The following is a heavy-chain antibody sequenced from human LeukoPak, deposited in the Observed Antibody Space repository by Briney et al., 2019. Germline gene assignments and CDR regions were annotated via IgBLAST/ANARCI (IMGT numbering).Heavy chain of an antibody. V-gene: IGHV3-21*01. Sequence: GGSLRLSCAASGFTLSSYSMNWVRQAPGKGLEWVSSISSSSSYIYYADSVKGRFTISRDNAKNSLYLQMNSLRAEDTAVYYCARGSGSYRLYYFDYWGQGTLVTVSS. CDR1: GFTLSSYS. D-gene: IGHD1-26*01. CDR2: ISSSSSYI. CDR3: ARGSGSYRLYYFDY. J-gene: IGHJ4*02.